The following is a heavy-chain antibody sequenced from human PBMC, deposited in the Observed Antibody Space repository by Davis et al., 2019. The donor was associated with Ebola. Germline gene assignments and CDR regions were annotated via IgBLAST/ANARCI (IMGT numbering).Heavy chain of an antibody. CDR1: GAAFSSFG. D-gene: IGHD5-18*01. CDR2: ILPMFDTV. CDR3: VGRRYTYSFNFFDY. Sequence: AASVKVSCKASGAAFSSFGLSWVRQAPGQGLEWMGGILPMFDTVNYAQKFQDRVTITADESTSTVYMELNSLRSEDTAVYFCVGRRYTYSFNFFDYWGQGTLVAVSS. V-gene: IGHV1-69*13. J-gene: IGHJ4*02.